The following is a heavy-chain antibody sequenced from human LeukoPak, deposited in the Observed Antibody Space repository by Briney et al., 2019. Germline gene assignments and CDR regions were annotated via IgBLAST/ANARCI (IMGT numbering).Heavy chain of an antibody. J-gene: IGHJ4*02. CDR1: GYTFTSYD. CDR3: ARWGGKQLDTDFDY. D-gene: IGHD6-13*01. V-gene: IGHV1-8*01. CDR2: MNPNSGDA. Sequence: ASVKVSCKASGYTFTSYDINWVQQATGQGLGWMGWMNPNSGDAGNAQKFQGRVTMTRDTSISTAYMELSSLISEDTAVYYCARWGGKQLDTDFDYWGQGTLVTVSS.